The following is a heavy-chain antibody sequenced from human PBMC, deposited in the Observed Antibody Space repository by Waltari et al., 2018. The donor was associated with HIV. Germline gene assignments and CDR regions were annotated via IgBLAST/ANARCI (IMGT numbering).Heavy chain of an antibody. CDR2: INAGNYNT. CDR3: ARDYDFWSGGYLYYGMDV. V-gene: IGHV1-3*01. Sequence: QVQLVQSGAVVKKPGASGRISCETSGYAFTSTVIHWLRQAPGQRPEWMGWINAGNYNTKYSQNLQDRLSISSDTSASIVYMELSSLRSEDTAVYYCARDYDFWSGGYLYYGMDVWGQGTTVIVSS. D-gene: IGHD3-3*01. CDR1: GYAFTSTV. J-gene: IGHJ6*02.